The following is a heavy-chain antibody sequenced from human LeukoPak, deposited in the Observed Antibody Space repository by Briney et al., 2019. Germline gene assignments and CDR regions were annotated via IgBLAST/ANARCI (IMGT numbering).Heavy chain of an antibody. Sequence: KSSETLSLTCAVSGGSISSGGYSWSWIRQTPGKGLEWIAYIHDSGSTYNNPSLKSRISISIDTSKNQFSLKLNSVTAADTAVYYCARVVAAAGNNWFDPWGQGTLVTVSS. CDR3: ARVVAAAGNNWFDP. CDR1: GGSISSGGYS. V-gene: IGHV4-30-4*07. CDR2: IHDSGST. D-gene: IGHD6-13*01. J-gene: IGHJ5*02.